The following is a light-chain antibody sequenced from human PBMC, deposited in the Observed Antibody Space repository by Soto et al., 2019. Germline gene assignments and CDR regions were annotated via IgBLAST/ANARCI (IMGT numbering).Light chain of an antibody. V-gene: IGKV3-20*01. CDR1: QSVSNRF. CDR2: GAS. CDR3: QQYGSSPIT. J-gene: IGKJ5*01. Sequence: EIVLTQSPGTLSLSPGERATLSCRASQSVSNRFLAWYRQKPGQAPRLLIYGASSRATGIPDRFSGSGSGTDFTLTISRLEPEDFAVYYCQQYGSSPITFGQGTRLEIK.